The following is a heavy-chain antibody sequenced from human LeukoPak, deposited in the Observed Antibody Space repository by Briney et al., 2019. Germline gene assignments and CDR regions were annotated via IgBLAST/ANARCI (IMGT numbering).Heavy chain of an antibody. V-gene: IGHV1-18*01. CDR2: ISAYNGNT. D-gene: IGHD2-2*01. CDR3: ARHLVVPAARRYFQH. Sequence: ASVKVSCKASGGTFSSYAISWVRQAPGQGLEWMGWISAYNGNTNYAQKLQGRVTMTTDTSTSTAYMELRSLRSDDTAVYYCARHLVVPAARRYFQHWGQGTLVTVSS. CDR1: GGTFSSYA. J-gene: IGHJ1*01.